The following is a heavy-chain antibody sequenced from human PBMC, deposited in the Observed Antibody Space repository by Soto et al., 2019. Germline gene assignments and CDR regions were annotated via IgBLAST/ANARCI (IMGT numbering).Heavy chain of an antibody. CDR2: IWYDGSNK. CDR3: GRDGALGDTAVVDS. Sequence: QGQLVESGGGVVQPGKSLRLSCAASGFTFSTYGMHWVRQAPGKGLEWVAVIWYDGSNKYHGDSLKGRFTISRDNSKKTLYLQMNNLRAEDTAVYYCGRDGALGDTAVVDSWGQGTLVIVSS. V-gene: IGHV3-33*01. CDR1: GFTFSTYG. D-gene: IGHD5-18*01. J-gene: IGHJ4*02.